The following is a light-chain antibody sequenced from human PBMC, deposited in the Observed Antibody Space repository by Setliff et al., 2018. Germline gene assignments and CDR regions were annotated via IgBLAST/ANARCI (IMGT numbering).Light chain of an antibody. V-gene: IGLV2-14*03. CDR3: TAYTSGTTYV. CDR1: SSDVGSYDL. Sequence: QSVLTQPASVSGSPGQSITISCSGTSSDVGSYDLVSWYQQHPAKAPKLIIYGVSNRPSGVSSLFSGSKSGNTASLTISGLQTEDEADYYCTAYTSGTTYVFGTGTKVTVL. CDR2: GVS. J-gene: IGLJ1*01.